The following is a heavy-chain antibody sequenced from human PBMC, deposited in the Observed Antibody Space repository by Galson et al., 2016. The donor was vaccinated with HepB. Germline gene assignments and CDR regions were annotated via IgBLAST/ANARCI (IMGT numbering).Heavy chain of an antibody. J-gene: IGHJ4*02. CDR3: ARESSGGVFDY. CDR1: GGTFNSYD. Sequence: SCKASGGTFNSYDISWVRQAPGQGLEWMGGISPIFGTTNYAQKFQGRVTITADKSTSTAYMELSSLRSEDTAVYYCARESSGGVFDYWGQGTLVTVSS. D-gene: IGHD1-14*01. CDR2: ISPIFGTT. V-gene: IGHV1-69*06.